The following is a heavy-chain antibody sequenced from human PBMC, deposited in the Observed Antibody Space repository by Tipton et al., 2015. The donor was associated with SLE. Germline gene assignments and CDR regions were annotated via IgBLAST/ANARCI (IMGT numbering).Heavy chain of an antibody. V-gene: IGHV1-8*01. J-gene: IGHJ5*02. CDR1: GYTFASYD. Sequence: QVQLVQSGAEVKKPGASVKVSCKASGYTFASYDINWVRQAPRQGLEWMGWMGPNSGNTGYAQKFQGRVTMTRNTSTTTAYMELSSLTSEDTAVYYCARVPVPGAFASGGGWFDPWGQGTPVAVSS. CDR2: MGPNSGNT. D-gene: IGHD2-15*01. CDR3: ARVPVPGAFASGGGWFDP.